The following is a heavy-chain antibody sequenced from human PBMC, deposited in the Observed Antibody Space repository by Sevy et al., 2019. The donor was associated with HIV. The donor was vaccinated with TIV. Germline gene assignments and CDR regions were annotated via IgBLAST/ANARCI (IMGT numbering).Heavy chain of an antibody. D-gene: IGHD2-21*01. CDR2: ISSYNNNI. Sequence: ASVKVSCKAFGYAFSTYAITWVRQAPGQGLEWMGWISSYNNNIKYAKKFQGKIILTSDAWTSTAYMELMNLRSADTAVYFCARPEPGMTYYGMDVWGRGTTVTVSS. CDR1: GYAFSTYA. J-gene: IGHJ6*02. V-gene: IGHV1-18*01. CDR3: ARPEPGMTYYGMDV.